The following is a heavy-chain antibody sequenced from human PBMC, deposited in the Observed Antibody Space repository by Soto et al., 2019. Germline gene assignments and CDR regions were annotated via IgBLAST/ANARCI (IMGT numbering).Heavy chain of an antibody. CDR2: INHSGST. CDR3: ARVVVPAAIKDWFDP. Sequence: SETLSLTCAVYGGSFSGYYWSWIRQPPGKGLEWIGEINHSGSTNYNPSLKSRVTISVDTSKNQFSLKLSSVTAADTAVYYCARVVVPAAIKDWFDPWGQGTLVTVSS. V-gene: IGHV4-34*01. J-gene: IGHJ5*02. D-gene: IGHD2-2*01. CDR1: GGSFSGYY.